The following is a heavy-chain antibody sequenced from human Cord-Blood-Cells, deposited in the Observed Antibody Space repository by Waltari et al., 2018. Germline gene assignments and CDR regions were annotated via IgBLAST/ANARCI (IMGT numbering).Heavy chain of an antibody. CDR3: ARDWGMYDSSGYYFDY. CDR1: GGTFSSYA. V-gene: IGHV1-69*06. Sequence: QVQLVQSGAEVKKPGSSVKVSCKASGGTFSSYAISWVRQAPGQGLEWMGGIIPIFGTVNYAQKFQGRVTITADKSTSTAYMELSSLRSEDTAVYYCARDWGMYDSSGYYFDYWGQGTLVTVSS. J-gene: IGHJ4*02. CDR2: IIPIFGTV. D-gene: IGHD3-22*01.